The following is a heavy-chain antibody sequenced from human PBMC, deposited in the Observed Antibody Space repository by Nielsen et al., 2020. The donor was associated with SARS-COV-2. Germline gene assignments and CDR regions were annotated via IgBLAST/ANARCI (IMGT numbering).Heavy chain of an antibody. CDR2: ISYDGSNK. J-gene: IGHJ5*02. V-gene: IGHV3-30*04. Sequence: GGSPRLSCAASGFTFSSYAMHWVRQAPGKGLEWVAVISYDGSNKYYADSVKGRFTISRDNSKNTLYLQMNSLRAEDTAVYYCLPGPGEAVAGIAVAGTEGWFDPWGQGTLVTVSS. CDR3: LPGPGEAVAGIAVAGTEGWFDP. D-gene: IGHD6-19*01. CDR1: GFTFSSYA.